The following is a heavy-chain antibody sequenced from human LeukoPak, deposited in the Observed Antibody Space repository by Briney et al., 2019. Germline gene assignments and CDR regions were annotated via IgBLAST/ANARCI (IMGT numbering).Heavy chain of an antibody. CDR3: ARVGDFWSGYYGEGWFDP. CDR2: IYYSGST. V-gene: IGHV4-59*01. CDR1: GGSISSYY. J-gene: IGHJ5*02. D-gene: IGHD3-3*01. Sequence: PSETLSLTCTVSGGSISSYYWSWIRQPPGKGLEWIGYIYYSGSTNYNPSLKSRVTISVDTSKNQFSLKLSSVTAADTAVYYCARVGDFWSGYYGEGWFDPWGQGTLVTVSS.